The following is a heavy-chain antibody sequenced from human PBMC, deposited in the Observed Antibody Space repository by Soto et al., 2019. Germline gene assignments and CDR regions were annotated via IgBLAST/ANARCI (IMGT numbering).Heavy chain of an antibody. J-gene: IGHJ4*02. CDR3: AHTLVAGLGYYFDY. CDR1: GLSLSTNREG. Sequence: GAALGNEERSVGLACRFWGLSLSTNREGVGWIRQPPGKALEWLALIYWDDDKRYSPFLKSRLTITKDTSKNQVVLTMTNMDPMDTATYFSAHTLVAGLGYYFDYRGQGTLVTVSS. CDR2: IYWDDDK. V-gene: IGHV2-5*02. D-gene: IGHD6-19*01.